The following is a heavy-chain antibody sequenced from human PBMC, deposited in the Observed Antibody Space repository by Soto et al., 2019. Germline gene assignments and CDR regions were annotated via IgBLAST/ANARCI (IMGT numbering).Heavy chain of an antibody. Sequence: QVQLQQWGAGLLKPSDTLSLTCAGYGGSFSGHSWTWIRQSPVRGLEWIGDLNHSGRVNYSPSLKSRVTISQDTSKNHFSLTLSAVTAADTAMYYCSTRAYDTNGYYRFDPWGHGTLVTVSS. CDR1: GGSFSGHS. CDR3: STRAYDTNGYYRFDP. D-gene: IGHD3-22*01. CDR2: LNHSGRV. V-gene: IGHV4-34*01. J-gene: IGHJ5*02.